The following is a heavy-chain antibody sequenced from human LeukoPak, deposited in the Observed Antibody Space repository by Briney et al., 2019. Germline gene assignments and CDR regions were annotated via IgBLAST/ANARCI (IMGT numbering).Heavy chain of an antibody. Sequence: SETLSLTCTVPGGSISSYYWSWIRQPPGKGLKWIGYIYYSGSTNYNPSLKSRVAISVDTSKNQFSLKLSSVTAADTAVYYCARDRGYGMDVWGQGTTVTVSS. V-gene: IGHV4-59*01. CDR2: IYYSGST. J-gene: IGHJ6*02. CDR3: ARDRGYGMDV. CDR1: GGSISSYY.